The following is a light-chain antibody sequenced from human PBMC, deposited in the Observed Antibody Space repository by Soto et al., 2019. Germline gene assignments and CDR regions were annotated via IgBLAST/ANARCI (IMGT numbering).Light chain of an antibody. J-gene: IGKJ4*01. V-gene: IGKV3-20*01. Sequence: EIVLTQSPGTLSLSPGERATLSCRASQSVSSSYLAWYQQKPGQAPRLLIYGASSRATGIPDRFSGSGSGTDLPLTISRLEPEDFAVYSCHQYDSSALTFGGGTQVEIK. CDR1: QSVSSSY. CDR2: GAS. CDR3: HQYDSSALT.